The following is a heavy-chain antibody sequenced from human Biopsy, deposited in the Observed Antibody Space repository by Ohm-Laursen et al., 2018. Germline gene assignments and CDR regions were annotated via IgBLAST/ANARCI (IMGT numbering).Heavy chain of an antibody. CDR3: ARVGVGAPSIDYFDY. D-gene: IGHD1-26*01. CDR1: GGSTYNFF. J-gene: IGHJ4*02. Sequence: SQTLSLTYTVSGGSTYNFFWSWIRQPPGKGLEWIGYIYYSGSTNYNPSLKSRVTISVDRSKNHFSLELSSVTAADTAVYYCARVGVGAPSIDYFDYWGQGALVTVSS. CDR2: IYYSGST. V-gene: IGHV4-59*01.